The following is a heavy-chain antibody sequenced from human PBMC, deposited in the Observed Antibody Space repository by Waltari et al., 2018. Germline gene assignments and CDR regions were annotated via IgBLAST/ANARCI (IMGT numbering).Heavy chain of an antibody. CDR2: LPYHGHNR. J-gene: IGHJ4*02. Sequence: QVQLVESGGGVVQPGGSLRLSCVASGFTLNTFGLHWVRQAPGKGLEWVAYLPYHGHNRYYADSVKGRFTISRDNSMTTVFLQMNSLRAEDTAIYYCAKDLAFYYDRSRLYEYYFDYWGQGTLVTVSS. CDR3: AKDLAFYYDRSRLYEYYFDY. D-gene: IGHD3-22*01. CDR1: GFTLNTFG. V-gene: IGHV3-30*02.